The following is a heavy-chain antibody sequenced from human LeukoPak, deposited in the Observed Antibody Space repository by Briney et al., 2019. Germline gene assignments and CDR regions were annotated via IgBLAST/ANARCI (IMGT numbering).Heavy chain of an antibody. CDR1: GFTFSSYA. CDR3: ARDLRERGFQLPVDY. J-gene: IGHJ4*02. CDR2: IRYDGSNK. V-gene: IGHV3-30*02. D-gene: IGHD2-2*01. Sequence: PGRSLRLSCAASGFTFSSYAMHWVRQAPGKGLEWVAFIRYDGSNKNADSVKGRFTISRDNSKNTLYLQMNSLRAEDTAVYYCARDLRERGFQLPVDYWGQGTLVTVSS.